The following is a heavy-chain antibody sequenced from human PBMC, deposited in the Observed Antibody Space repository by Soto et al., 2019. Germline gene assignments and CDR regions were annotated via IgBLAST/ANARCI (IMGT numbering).Heavy chain of an antibody. CDR2: IYYSGST. CDR1: GGSISSSSYY. J-gene: IGHJ5*02. D-gene: IGHD2-15*01. V-gene: IGHV4-39*02. CDR3: ARERGFRYCSGGSCYFNWFDP. Sequence: SETLSLTCTVSGGSISSSSYYWGWIRQPPGKGLEWIGSIYYSGSTYYNPSLKSRVIISVDTSKNQFSLKLSSVAAADTAVYYCARERGFRYCSGGSCYFNWFDPWGQGTLVTVSS.